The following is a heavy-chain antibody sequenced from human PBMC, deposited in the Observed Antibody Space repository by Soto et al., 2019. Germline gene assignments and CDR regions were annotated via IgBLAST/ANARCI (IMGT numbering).Heavy chain of an antibody. V-gene: IGHV1-18*01. J-gene: IGHJ6*02. CDR1: GYTFTSYG. Sequence: QVQLVQSGAEVKKPGASVKVSCKASGYTFTSYGISWVRQAPGQGLEWMGWISAYNGNTNYAQKRPGRVTITTDTSTSTAYMELRSLRSDDTAVYYCARDQRYCSGGSCYFYYYYGMDVWGQGTTVTVSS. CDR3: ARDQRYCSGGSCYFYYYYGMDV. D-gene: IGHD2-15*01. CDR2: ISAYNGNT.